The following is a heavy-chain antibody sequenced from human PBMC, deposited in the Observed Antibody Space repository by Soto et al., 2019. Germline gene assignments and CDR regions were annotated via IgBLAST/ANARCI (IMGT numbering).Heavy chain of an antibody. CDR1: GFAFSSYA. CDR2: ISPDGSNK. CDR3: ATTEDAFDI. Sequence: GGSLRLSCAASGFAFSSYALHWVRQAPGKGLEWVAAISPDGSNKYYADSVKGRFTISRDSSKNTLYLQMNSLRPEDTAVYYCATTEDAFDIWGQGTMVTVSS. J-gene: IGHJ3*02. D-gene: IGHD4-17*01. V-gene: IGHV3-30-3*01.